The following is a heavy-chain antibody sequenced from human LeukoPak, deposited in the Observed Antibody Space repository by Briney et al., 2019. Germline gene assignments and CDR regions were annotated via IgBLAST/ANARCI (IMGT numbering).Heavy chain of an antibody. CDR1: GFTFSSSW. CDR3: ARGPTNGQAFDY. J-gene: IGHJ4*02. D-gene: IGHD2-8*01. CDR2: IREDGSQK. Sequence: GGSLRLSCAASGFTFSSSWMTWVRHAPGKGLEWVASIREDGSQKSAVDSVRGRFTIARDNAKNSVYLQMDSLRAEDTAVYYCARGPTNGQAFDYWGQGTLVSVSS. V-gene: IGHV3-7*01.